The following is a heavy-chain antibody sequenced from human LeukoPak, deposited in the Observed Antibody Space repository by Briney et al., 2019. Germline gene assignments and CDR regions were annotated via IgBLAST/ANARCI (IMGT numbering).Heavy chain of an antibody. V-gene: IGHV4-34*01. CDR1: GGSLSGYY. CDR3: ARPVDTASFDY. CDR2: INHSGST. D-gene: IGHD5-18*01. Sequence: SETLSLTCAVYGGSLSGYYWSWIRQPPGKGLEWIGEINHSGSTNYNPSLKSRVTISVDTSKNQFSLKLSSVTAADTAVYYGARPVDTASFDYWGQGTLVTVSS. J-gene: IGHJ4*02.